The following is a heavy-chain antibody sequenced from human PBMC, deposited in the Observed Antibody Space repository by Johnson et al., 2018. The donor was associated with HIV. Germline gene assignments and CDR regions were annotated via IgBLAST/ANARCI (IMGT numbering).Heavy chain of an antibody. CDR2: ISFDGSNK. V-gene: IGHV3-30*09. Sequence: QVQLVESGGGVVQPGRSLTLSCTASGSSFNKFAMHWVRQAPGKGLEWLAFISFDGSNKYFGGSVEGRFDISRENSKNSHYLHMNSLRPEDTAIYYCARDGRDLATRGGFDIWGPGTVVTVSS. CDR1: GSSFNKFA. J-gene: IGHJ3*02. D-gene: IGHD5-24*01. CDR3: ARDGRDLATRGGFDI.